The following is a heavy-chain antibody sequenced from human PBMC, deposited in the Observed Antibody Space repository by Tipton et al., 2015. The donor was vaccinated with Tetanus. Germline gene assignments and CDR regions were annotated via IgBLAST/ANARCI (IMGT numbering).Heavy chain of an antibody. J-gene: IGHJ4*02. V-gene: IGHV4-39*07. CDR3: ARASHFQWERVRLDY. CDR2: MSYSGRT. D-gene: IGHD1-1*01. CDR1: GGSISSSSYY. Sequence: TLSLTCTVSGGSISSSSYYWGWIRQPPGKGLEWIGSMSYSGRTYYNPSLKGRVTMSIDTSGNRFSLDLTSVTAADTAIYYCARASHFQWERVRLDYWGQGLRVTVSS.